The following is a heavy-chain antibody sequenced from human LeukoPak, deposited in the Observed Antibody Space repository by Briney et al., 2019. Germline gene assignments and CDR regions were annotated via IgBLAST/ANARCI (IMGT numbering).Heavy chain of an antibody. Sequence: GGSLRLSCAASGFTFSSYAMHWVRQAPGKGLEWVAVISYDGSNKYYADSVKGRFTISRDNSKNTLYLQMNSLRAEDTAVYYCARGRMNSGYFDYWGQGTLVTVSS. D-gene: IGHD2-15*01. V-gene: IGHV3-30-3*01. J-gene: IGHJ4*02. CDR1: GFTFSSYA. CDR3: ARGRMNSGYFDY. CDR2: ISYDGSNK.